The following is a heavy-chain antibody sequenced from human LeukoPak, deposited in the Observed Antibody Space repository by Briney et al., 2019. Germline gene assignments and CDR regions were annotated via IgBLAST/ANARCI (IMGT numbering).Heavy chain of an antibody. CDR2: IRYDGSNK. Sequence: PGGSLRLSCAASGFTFSSYDMHWVRQAPGKGLEWVAFIRYDGSNKYYADSMKGRFTISRDNSKNTLYLQMNSLRAEDTAVYYCAKHPYCSSTSCYFDYWGQGTLVTVSS. CDR3: AKHPYCSSTSCYFDY. D-gene: IGHD2-2*01. J-gene: IGHJ4*02. CDR1: GFTFSSYD. V-gene: IGHV3-30*02.